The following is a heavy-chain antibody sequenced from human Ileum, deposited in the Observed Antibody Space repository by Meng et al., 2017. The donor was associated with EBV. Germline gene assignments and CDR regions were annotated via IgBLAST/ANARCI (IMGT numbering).Heavy chain of an antibody. J-gene: IGHJ5*02. V-gene: IGHV4-4*02. CDR3: ARKFSVVGSTDGWFDP. CDR1: GESIISNYW. D-gene: IGHD2-8*01. CDR2: IYYNTNT. Sequence: QVQLQESGPGLVKPSGTLSLTCAVSGESIISNYWWSWVRQPQGKGLEWIGEIYYNTNTNYNPSLKGRVTMSVDTSQNQFSLTLSSVTAADTAVYFCARKFSVVGSTDGWFDPWGQGTLVTVSS.